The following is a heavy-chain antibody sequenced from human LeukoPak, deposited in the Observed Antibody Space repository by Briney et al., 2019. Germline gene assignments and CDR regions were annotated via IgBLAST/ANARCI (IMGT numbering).Heavy chain of an antibody. CDR3: ARFSPRAMWNYLDF. J-gene: IGHJ4*02. CDR1: GGSISSGSYS. D-gene: IGHD2-21*01. Sequence: PSQTLSLTCAVSGGSISSGSYSWSWIRQPPGKGLEWIGYIYPRGSTYYNPSLKSRVILSLDKSANQFSLNLSSVTAADTAVYYCARFSPRAMWNYLDFWGQGTLVTVSS. CDR2: IYPRGST. V-gene: IGHV4-30-2*01.